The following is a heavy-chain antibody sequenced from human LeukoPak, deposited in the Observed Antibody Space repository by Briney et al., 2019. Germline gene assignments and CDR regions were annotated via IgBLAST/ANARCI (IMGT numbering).Heavy chain of an antibody. D-gene: IGHD1-1*01. V-gene: IGHV4-59*01. CDR1: GGSISSYY. Sequence: SETLPLTCTVSGGSISSYYWSWIRQPPGKGLEWIGYIYYSGSTNYNPSLKSRVTISVDTSKNQFSLKLSSVTAADTAVYYCARTTTGTTSWFDPWGQGTLVTVSS. J-gene: IGHJ5*02. CDR2: IYYSGST. CDR3: ARTTTGTTSWFDP.